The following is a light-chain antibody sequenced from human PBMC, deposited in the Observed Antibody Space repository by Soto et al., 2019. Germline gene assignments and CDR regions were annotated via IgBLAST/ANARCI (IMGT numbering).Light chain of an antibody. J-gene: IGKJ1*01. CDR2: QVS. V-gene: IGKV2-30*01. CDR1: QSLEYSDGNTY. Sequence: DVVLTQSQLSLAVTPGQPASISCRASQSLEYSDGNTYLNWFHQRPGQSPRRLIYQVSNRDSGVPDRFSGSGSGTDFTLKISRVEAEDVGFYYCMQGSHWPPTFGQGTKVEIK. CDR3: MQGSHWPPT.